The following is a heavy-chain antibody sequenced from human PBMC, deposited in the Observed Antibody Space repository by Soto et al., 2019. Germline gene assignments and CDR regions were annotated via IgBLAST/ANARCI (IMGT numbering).Heavy chain of an antibody. CDR1: GFTFSSYS. CDR3: ARVKRSSVAGTRAFDI. V-gene: IGHV3-21*01. D-gene: IGHD6-19*01. J-gene: IGHJ3*02. CDR2: ISSSSSYI. Sequence: GGSLRLSCAASGFTFSSYSMNWVRQAPGKGLEWVSSISSSSSYIYYADSVKGRFTISRDNVKNSLYLQMNSLRAEDTAVYYCARVKRSSVAGTRAFDIWGQGTMVTGSS.